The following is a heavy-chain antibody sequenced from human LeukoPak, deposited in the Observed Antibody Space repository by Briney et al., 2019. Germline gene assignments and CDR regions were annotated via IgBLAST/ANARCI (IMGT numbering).Heavy chain of an antibody. V-gene: IGHV3-21*01. CDR1: GFTFSSYS. Sequence: GGSLRLSCAVSGFTFSSYSMSWVRQAPGKGLEWVSSISSSGTYKYYADSVKGRFTISRDNAKNSLYLQMNSLRAEDTAVYYCAKGKDSVAGAANDYWGQGTLVTVSS. CDR2: ISSSGTYK. J-gene: IGHJ4*02. D-gene: IGHD6-19*01. CDR3: AKGKDSVAGAANDY.